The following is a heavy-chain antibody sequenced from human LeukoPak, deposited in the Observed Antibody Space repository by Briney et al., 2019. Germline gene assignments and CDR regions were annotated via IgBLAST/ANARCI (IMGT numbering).Heavy chain of an antibody. CDR3: MKGKDTGYGRPGDY. Sequence: GSLRLSCAASGFSFSTYVMSCGRHAPGEGVERVSGISGSVTGPYSADSVKGRLTISRDNSKNTLPLGMNTLRAENTAVYYCMKGKDTGYGRPGDYWGQGILVIVSS. D-gene: IGHD2-15*01. CDR1: GFSFSTYV. V-gene: IGHV3-23*01. CDR2: ISGSVTGP. J-gene: IGHJ4*02.